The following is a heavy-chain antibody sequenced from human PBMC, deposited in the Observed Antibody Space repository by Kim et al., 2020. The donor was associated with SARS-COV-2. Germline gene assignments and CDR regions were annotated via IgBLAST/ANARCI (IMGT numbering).Heavy chain of an antibody. D-gene: IGHD3-22*01. J-gene: IGHJ4*02. CDR1: GGSISSSSYY. CDR2: IYYSGST. Sequence: ETLSLTCTVSGGSISSSSYYWGWIRQPPGKGLEWIGSIYYSGSTYYNPSLKSRVTISVDKSKTQFSQKLSFVTAADTAVYYCARVDYYDISGYYSHALFDYWGQGTLVTVSS. CDR3: ARVDYYDISGYYSHALFDY. V-gene: IGHV4-39*01.